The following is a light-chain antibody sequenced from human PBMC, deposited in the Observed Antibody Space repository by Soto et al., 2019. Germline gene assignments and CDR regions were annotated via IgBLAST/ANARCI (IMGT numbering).Light chain of an antibody. Sequence: EIVFTQSPGTLSLSPGERATLSCRAIQSVGNNYLAWYQQKPGQAPRLLIYGASNRATGIPARFSGSGSGTDFTLTISSLQPEDFATYYCQQNYSPPRTFGQGTKVDIK. CDR1: QSVGNNY. J-gene: IGKJ1*01. CDR3: QQNYSPPRT. V-gene: IGKV3-20*01. CDR2: GAS.